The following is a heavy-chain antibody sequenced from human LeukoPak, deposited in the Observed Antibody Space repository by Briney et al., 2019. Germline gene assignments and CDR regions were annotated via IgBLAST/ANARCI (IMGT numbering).Heavy chain of an antibody. CDR3: AREPPASGYFDY. CDR2: INTNSGGT. J-gene: IGHJ4*02. V-gene: IGHV1-2*02. CDR1: GYTFSDYY. Sequence: GASVKVSCKASGYTFSDYYMHWVRQAPGQGLEWMGWINTNSGGTKYAQKFQGRVTMTRDTSITTAHMELTSLRSDDAAVYYCAREPPASGYFDYWGQGSLATVSS.